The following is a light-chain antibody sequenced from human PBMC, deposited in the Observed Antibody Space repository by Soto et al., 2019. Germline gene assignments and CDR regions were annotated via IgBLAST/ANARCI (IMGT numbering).Light chain of an antibody. CDR3: QQSFTTPLT. V-gene: IGKV1-39*01. CDR2: VAS. J-gene: IGKJ4*01. Sequence: DIKLTRSPSSIFAFVGGRITITCRASQSIGRFLNWHQQKPGKAPNVLINVASTLRSGVPSRFSGSGSGTDFNLTSNSLQPEDFATYFCQQSFTTPLTFGGGTKVDIK. CDR1: QSIGRF.